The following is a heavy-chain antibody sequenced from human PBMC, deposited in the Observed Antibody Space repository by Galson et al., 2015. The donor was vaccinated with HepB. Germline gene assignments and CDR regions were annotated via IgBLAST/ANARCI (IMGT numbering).Heavy chain of an antibody. CDR2: ISSSSSYI. V-gene: IGHV3-21*01. J-gene: IGHJ4*02. CDR3: ARDPADYYDSSGIDY. D-gene: IGHD3-22*01. Sequence: SLRLSCAAPGFTFSSYSMNWVRQAPGKGLEWVSSISSSSSYIYYADSVKGRFTISRDNAKNSLYLQVNSLRAEDTAVYYCARDPADYYDSSGIDYWGQGTLVTVSS. CDR1: GFTFSSYS.